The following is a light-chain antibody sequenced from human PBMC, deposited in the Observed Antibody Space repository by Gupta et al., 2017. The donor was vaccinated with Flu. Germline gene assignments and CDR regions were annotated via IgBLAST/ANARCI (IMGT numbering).Light chain of an antibody. J-gene: IGLJ3*02. CDR2: EVI. CDR1: SSDIGIYDF. CDR3: SSYAGSYTRV. Sequence: QSALTQPRSVAGSPGQSVTVSCTGTSSDIGIYDFVSWYQQHPGKAPKLIIYEVIKRPSGVPGRVSGSKSGNTASLSISGLQAEDDAEDDCSSYAGSYTRVCVGGT. V-gene: IGLV2-11*01.